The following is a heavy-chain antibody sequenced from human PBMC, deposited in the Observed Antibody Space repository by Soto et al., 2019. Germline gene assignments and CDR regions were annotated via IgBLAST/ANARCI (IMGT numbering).Heavy chain of an antibody. J-gene: IGHJ6*02. V-gene: IGHV3-23*01. Sequence: PCWSLRLSCAASGFTFSSYAMSWVRQAPGKGLEWVSGISRSGGSTYYADSVKGRFTISRDNSKNTLYLQMNSLRAEDTAVYYCAKPLYYDSSGSDYYYYGMDVWGQGTTVTVSS. CDR2: ISRSGGST. D-gene: IGHD3-22*01. CDR1: GFTFSSYA. CDR3: AKPLYYDSSGSDYYYYGMDV.